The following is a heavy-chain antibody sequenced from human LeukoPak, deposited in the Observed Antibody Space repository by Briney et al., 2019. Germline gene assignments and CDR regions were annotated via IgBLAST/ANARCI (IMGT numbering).Heavy chain of an antibody. CDR2: IYYIGST. V-gene: IGHV4-59*01. CDR3: ATHAMDV. J-gene: IGHJ6*04. Sequence: PSETLSLTCTVSGGSISNYYWSWIRQPPGKGLEWIGYIYYIGSTNYNPSLRSRVTISVDTSKNQFSLKLSSVTAADTAVYYCATHAMDVWGKGTTVTVSS. CDR1: GGSISNYY.